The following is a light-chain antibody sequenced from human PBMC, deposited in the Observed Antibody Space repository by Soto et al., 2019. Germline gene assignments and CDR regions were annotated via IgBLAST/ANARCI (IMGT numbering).Light chain of an antibody. V-gene: IGKV3-11*01. CDR3: HQRSNWPPAT. CDR2: DVS. J-gene: IGKJ1*01. Sequence: EIVLTQSPATLSLSPGERATLSCRASQSVGSSLAWYQQKPGQAPRLLIYDVSNRATGVPARFSGSGSGTDFTLTISSLEPEDFAVYYCHQRSNWPPATFGQGTKVEIK. CDR1: QSVGSS.